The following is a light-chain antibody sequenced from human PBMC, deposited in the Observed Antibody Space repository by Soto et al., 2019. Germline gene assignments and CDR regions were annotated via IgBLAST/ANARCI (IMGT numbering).Light chain of an antibody. Sequence: EIVLTQSPATLSLSPGERATLSCSPSRSVGNNLAWYQKKPGQAPGLLIYAASTRATGIPARFSGSGSGTDFTLTISSLEPEDFAVYYCQQHADWPLTFGGGTKVDIK. CDR1: RSVGNN. V-gene: IGKV3-11*01. J-gene: IGKJ4*01. CDR2: AAS. CDR3: QQHADWPLT.